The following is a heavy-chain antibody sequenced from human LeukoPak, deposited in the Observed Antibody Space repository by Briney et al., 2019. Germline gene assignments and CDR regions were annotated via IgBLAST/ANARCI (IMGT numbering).Heavy chain of an antibody. Sequence: GGSLRLSCAASGFTFSNYWMSWVRQAPGKGLEWVAFIRYDGTNKYYADSVKGRFTISRDNSKNTMYLQMNSLRAEDTAVYFCATGRDTAMVRLDYWGQGTPVTVSS. CDR3: ATGRDTAMVRLDY. D-gene: IGHD5-18*01. V-gene: IGHV3-30*02. CDR1: GFTFSNYW. J-gene: IGHJ4*02. CDR2: IRYDGTNK.